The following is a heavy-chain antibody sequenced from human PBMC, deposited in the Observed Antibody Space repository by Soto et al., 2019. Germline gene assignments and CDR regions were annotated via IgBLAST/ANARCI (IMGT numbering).Heavy chain of an antibody. J-gene: IGHJ4*02. V-gene: IGHV3-11*01. CDR3: ARDLGYYASDGYFDY. CDR1: GFTFSDYY. D-gene: IGHD3-22*01. CDR2: ISSSGNII. Sequence: GGSLRLSCAGSGFTFSDYYMSWIRQAPGKGLEWVSYISSSGNIIYYADSVKGRFTISRDNAKNSLYLQMNSLSAEDTAVYYCARDLGYYASDGYFDYWGQGTLVTVSS.